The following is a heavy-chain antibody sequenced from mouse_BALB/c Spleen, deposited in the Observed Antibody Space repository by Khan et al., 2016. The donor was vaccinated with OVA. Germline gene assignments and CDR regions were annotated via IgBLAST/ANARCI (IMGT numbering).Heavy chain of an antibody. J-gene: IGHJ3*01. CDR2: ISSGGDYT. V-gene: IGHV5-9-3*01. Sequence: EVELVESGGGLVKPGGPLKLSCAASGFTFSNYALSWVRQTPEKRLEWVATISSGGDYTYYSDSVKGRFTISRDNAKNTLDLQMSSLRSEDTALYYCARHNYGPFAYWGQGTLVTVSA. CDR1: GFTFSNYA. D-gene: IGHD1-1*01. CDR3: ARHNYGPFAY.